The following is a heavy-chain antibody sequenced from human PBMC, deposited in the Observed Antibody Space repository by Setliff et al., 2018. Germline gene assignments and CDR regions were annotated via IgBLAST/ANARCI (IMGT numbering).Heavy chain of an antibody. J-gene: IGHJ1*01. CDR3: ASSSGWIPWIQH. D-gene: IGHD3-10*01. V-gene: IGHV3-72*01. CDR1: GFTFSHYP. Sequence: GGSLRLSCEASGFTFSHYPMHWVRQAPGEGLGWVARSTSRGRSYTTEYAASVKGRFTISREDLKNSLFLQMNNLRAEDTALYYCASSSGWIPWIQHWGPGTLVTVSS. CDR2: STSRGRSYTT.